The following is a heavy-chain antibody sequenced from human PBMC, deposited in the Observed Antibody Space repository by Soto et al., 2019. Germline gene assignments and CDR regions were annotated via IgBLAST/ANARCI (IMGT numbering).Heavy chain of an antibody. V-gene: IGHV3-73*02. CDR3: TRRRDWTAMDPLDY. J-gene: IGHJ4*02. CDR1: GFTFTDSA. D-gene: IGHD5-18*01. CDR2: IRNKVNTYAT. Sequence: DVQLVESGGGLVQPGGSLKLSCAASGFTFTDSAIHWVRQTSGKGLEWVGRIRNKVNTYATAYAASVKGRFTISRDDSMNTVYLQMNSLKTEDTAVYYCTRRRDWTAMDPLDYWGQGTLVTVSS.